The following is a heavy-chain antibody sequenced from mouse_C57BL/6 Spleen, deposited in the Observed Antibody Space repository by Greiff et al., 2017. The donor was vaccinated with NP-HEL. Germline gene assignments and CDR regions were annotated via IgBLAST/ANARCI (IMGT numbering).Heavy chain of an antibody. Sequence: VQLQQSGAELVRPGASVKLSCKASGYTFTDYYINWVKQRPGQGLEWIARIYPGSGNTYYNGKFKGKATLTAEKSSSTAYMQLSSLTSEDSAVYFCARDGYDPYWYFDVWGTGTTVTVSS. D-gene: IGHD2-2*01. CDR1: GYTFTDYY. V-gene: IGHV1-76*01. J-gene: IGHJ1*03. CDR3: ARDGYDPYWYFDV. CDR2: IYPGSGNT.